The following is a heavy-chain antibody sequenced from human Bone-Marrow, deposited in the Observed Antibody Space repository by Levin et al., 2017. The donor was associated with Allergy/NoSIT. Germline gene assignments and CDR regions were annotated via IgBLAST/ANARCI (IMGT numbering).Heavy chain of an antibody. CDR2: ISSGGGKI. Sequence: GESLKISCAGAGFGFSSYDIHWVRQAPGKGLEWISSISSGGGKIFYAASARGRFTIYRDKTGNSVNLQRNSLRSEDTAVYYCTRETTLLTDDGWGWYFDLWGRGSLVIVSS. J-gene: IGHJ2*01. D-gene: IGHD4-11*01. CDR1: GFGFSSYD. V-gene: IGHV3-48*03. CDR3: TRETTLLTDDGWGWYFDL.